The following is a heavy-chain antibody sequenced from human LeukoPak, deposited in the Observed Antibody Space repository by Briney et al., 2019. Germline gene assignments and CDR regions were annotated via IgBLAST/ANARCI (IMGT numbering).Heavy chain of an antibody. V-gene: IGHV1-2*02. CDR1: GYTFTGYY. Sequence: ASVKVSCKASGYTFTGYYMHWVRQAPGQGLEWMGWINPNSGGTNYAQKFQGRVTMTRDTSISTAYMELSRLRSDDTAVYYCARDLVVVVPAAIGEDYWGQGTLVTVSS. J-gene: IGHJ4*02. CDR2: INPNSGGT. CDR3: ARDLVVVVPAAIGEDY. D-gene: IGHD2-2*02.